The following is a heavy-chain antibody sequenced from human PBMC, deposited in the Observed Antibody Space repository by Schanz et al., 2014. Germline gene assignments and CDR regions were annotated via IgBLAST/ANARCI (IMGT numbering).Heavy chain of an antibody. CDR2: MYINSGST. CDR1: GFTFSEVY. CDR3: ARDGGRDGYNLAFDV. J-gene: IGHJ3*01. V-gene: IGHV3-66*01. Sequence: VQLVESGGGLVQPGGSLRLSCSGSGFTFSEVYMSWVRQAPGKGLEWISSMYINSGSTQYADSVKGRFIISRDSSKNTLFLQMNSLRAEDTAVYFCARDGGRDGYNLAFDVWGQGTLVTVSS. D-gene: IGHD5-12*01.